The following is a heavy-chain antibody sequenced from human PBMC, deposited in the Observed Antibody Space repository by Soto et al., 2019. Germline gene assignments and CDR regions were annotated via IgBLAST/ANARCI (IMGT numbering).Heavy chain of an antibody. D-gene: IGHD3-10*01. CDR3: AKGRYYYGSGSP. J-gene: IGHJ5*02. CDR1: GFTFSSYA. Sequence: EVQLLESGGGLVQPGGSLRLSCAASGFTFSSYAMSWVRQAPGKGLEWVSAISGSGGSTYYADSVKGRFTISRANSKNTLYLQMNSLRAEDTAVYYCAKGRYYYGSGSPWGQGTLVTVSS. V-gene: IGHV3-23*01. CDR2: ISGSGGST.